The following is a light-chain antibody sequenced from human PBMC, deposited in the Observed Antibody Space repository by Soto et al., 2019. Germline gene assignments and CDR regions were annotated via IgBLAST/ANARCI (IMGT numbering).Light chain of an antibody. Sequence: QSVLTQPPSASGSPGQSVTISCTGTSSDVGGYNYVSWYQHHPGKAPKLMIYEVIRRPSGVPDRFSGSKSGNTASLTVSGLQAEDEADYYFSSYAGSNNLVFGGGTKVTVL. J-gene: IGLJ2*01. CDR1: SSDVGGYNY. CDR3: SSYAGSNNLV. CDR2: EVI. V-gene: IGLV2-8*01.